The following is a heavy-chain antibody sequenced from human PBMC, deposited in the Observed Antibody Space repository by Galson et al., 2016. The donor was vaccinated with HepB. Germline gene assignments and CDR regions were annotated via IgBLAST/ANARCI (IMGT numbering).Heavy chain of an antibody. CDR2: IFSGGGT. D-gene: IGHD2-8*02. J-gene: IGHJ5*02. V-gene: IGHV3-23*05. CDR3: ARFGGATGGDWLDP. CDR1: GFSFNNYA. Sequence: SLRLSCAASGFSFNNYAMHWVRQAPGKGLEWVSSIFSGGGTYYADSLKGRVTISRDNSKNTLYLQMNNLRFDDTAVYDCARFGGATGGDWLDPWGQGTRVTVSS.